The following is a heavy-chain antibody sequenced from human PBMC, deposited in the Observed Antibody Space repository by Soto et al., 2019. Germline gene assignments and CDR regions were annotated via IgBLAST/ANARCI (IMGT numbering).Heavy chain of an antibody. CDR1: GGSFSGYY. CDR2: INHSGST. D-gene: IGHD3-22*01. J-gene: IGHJ4*02. V-gene: IGHV4-34*01. Sequence: QVQLQQWGAGLLKPSETLSLTCAVYGGSFSGYYWSWIRQPPGKGLEWIGEINHSGSTNYNPSLKSRVTISVDTSKNQFSLKLSSVTAADTAVYYCARCRRVEILKYYYDSSGYYPGTFDYWGQGTLVTVSS. CDR3: ARCRRVEILKYYYDSSGYYPGTFDY.